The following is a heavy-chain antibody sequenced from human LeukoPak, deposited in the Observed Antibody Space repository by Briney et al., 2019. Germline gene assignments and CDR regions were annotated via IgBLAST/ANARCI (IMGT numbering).Heavy chain of an antibody. Sequence: PSETLSLTCTLSGGSISSSSFYWGWIRQPPGKGLECIGTIYYGGITYYNSSLKSRVTMSIDTSKNQFSLKLSSVTAADTAVYYCARDRYCSSTSCYYYYMDVWGKGTTVTVSS. J-gene: IGHJ6*03. V-gene: IGHV4-39*07. CDR1: GGSISSSSFY. CDR3: ARDRYCSSTSCYYYYMDV. D-gene: IGHD2-2*01. CDR2: IYYGGIT.